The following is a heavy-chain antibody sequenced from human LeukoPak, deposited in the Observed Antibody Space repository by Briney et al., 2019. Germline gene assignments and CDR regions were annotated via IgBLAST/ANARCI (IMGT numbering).Heavy chain of an antibody. Sequence: GGSLRLSCAASGFTFDDYAMHWVRQAPGEGLEWVSGISWNSGSIGYADSVKGRFTISRDNAKNSLYLQMNSLRAEDTALYYCAKGKGDYATHYYYYGMDVWGQGTTVTVSS. CDR2: ISWNSGSI. CDR1: GFTFDDYA. V-gene: IGHV3-9*01. CDR3: AKGKGDYATHYYYYGMDV. J-gene: IGHJ6*02. D-gene: IGHD4-17*01.